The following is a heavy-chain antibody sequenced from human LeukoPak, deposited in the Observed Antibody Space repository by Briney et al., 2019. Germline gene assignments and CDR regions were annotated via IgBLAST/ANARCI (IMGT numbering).Heavy chain of an antibody. Sequence: SETLSLTCAVYGGSFSGYYWSWIRQPPGKGLEWIGEINHSGSTNYNPSLKSRVAISLATSKNKFSLRLSSVTAADTAVYYCARGIVLVSAAILLSRPGARFDYWGQGTLVTVSS. V-gene: IGHV4-34*01. D-gene: IGHD2-2*02. J-gene: IGHJ4*02. CDR1: GGSFSGYY. CDR3: ARGIVLVSAAILLSRPGARFDY. CDR2: INHSGST.